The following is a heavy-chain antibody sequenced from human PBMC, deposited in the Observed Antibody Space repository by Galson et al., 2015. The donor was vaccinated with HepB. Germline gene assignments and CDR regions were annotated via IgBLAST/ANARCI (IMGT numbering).Heavy chain of an antibody. Sequence: QSGAEVKKPEESLKISCKASGYTFTSYAMHWVRQAPGQRLEWMGWINAGNGNTKYSQKFQGRVTITRDTSASTAYMELSSLRSEDTAVYYCARGSITIFGVVRNFDYWGQGTLVTVSS. CDR1: GYTFTSYA. D-gene: IGHD3-3*01. J-gene: IGHJ4*02. V-gene: IGHV1-3*01. CDR2: INAGNGNT. CDR3: ARGSITIFGVVRNFDY.